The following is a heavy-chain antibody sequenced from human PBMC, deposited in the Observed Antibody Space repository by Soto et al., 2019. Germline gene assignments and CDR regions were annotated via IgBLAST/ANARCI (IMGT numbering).Heavy chain of an antibody. CDR2: VTSSPSSM. CDR1: GFTFSGFS. CDR3: TRDSYSSGWYGYYGMDV. J-gene: IGHJ6*02. V-gene: IGHV3-21*01. Sequence: GSLRLSCAASGFTFSGFSMNWVRQAPGKGLEWVSSVTSSPSSMFYADSVKGRLTICRDDAKDSLFLQMNSLRADDTAVYYCTRDSYSSGWYGYYGMDVWGQGTSVTVSS. D-gene: IGHD6-19*01.